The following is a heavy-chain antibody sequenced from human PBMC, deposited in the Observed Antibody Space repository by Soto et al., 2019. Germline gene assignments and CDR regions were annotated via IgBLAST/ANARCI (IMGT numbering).Heavy chain of an antibody. J-gene: IGHJ4*02. CDR2: INAGNGNT. V-gene: IGHV1-3*01. CDR3: ARAFRRRGDKYYFDY. D-gene: IGHD3-16*01. CDR1: GYTFTSYA. Sequence: QVQLVQSGAEVKKPGASVKVSCKASGYTFTSYAMHWVRQAPGQRLEWMGWINAGNGNTKYSQKFQGRVTITRDTSASTAYMELSSLRSEDTAVYYCARAFRRRGDKYYFDYWGQGTLVTVSS.